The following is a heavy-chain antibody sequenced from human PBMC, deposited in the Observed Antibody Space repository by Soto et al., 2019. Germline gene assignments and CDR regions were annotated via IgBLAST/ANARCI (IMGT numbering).Heavy chain of an antibody. CDR1: DDSINSDKYY. CDR3: ARLEGLATISYYFDF. Sequence: QLQLQESGPGLVKPSETLSLTCSVSDDSINSDKYYWGWIRQPPGKGLEWIGSIYYRGNAYYNPSLQTRVTISLDKPKSQFSLKLNSVTAADSAVYFGARLEGLATISYYFDFWGPGALVTVSS. D-gene: IGHD3-9*01. CDR2: IYYRGNA. J-gene: IGHJ4*02. V-gene: IGHV4-39*01.